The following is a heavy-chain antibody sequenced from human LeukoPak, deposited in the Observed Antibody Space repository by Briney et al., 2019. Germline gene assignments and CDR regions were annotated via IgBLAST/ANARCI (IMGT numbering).Heavy chain of an antibody. CDR2: MSSNGGGT. Sequence: GGSLRLSCAASGLTFSSYVMGWVRQAAGKGLEYVSAMSSNGGGTYYVNSVKGRFTSPRDNPKNTLYLQMLSLRAEDMAEYYSARGLDYGDYGRYAFDIWGQGTMVTVSS. CDR3: ARGLDYGDYGRYAFDI. CDR1: GLTFSSYV. J-gene: IGHJ3*02. V-gene: IGHV3-64*01. D-gene: IGHD4-17*01.